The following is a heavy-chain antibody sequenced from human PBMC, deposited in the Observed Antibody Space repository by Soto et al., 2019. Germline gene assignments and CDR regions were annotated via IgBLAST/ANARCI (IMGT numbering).Heavy chain of an antibody. CDR1: GFTFDAYA. Sequence: EVQLVESGGGLVQPGRSLRLSCAASGFTFDAYAMHWVRQALWKGLYWVSGISWNMGSIGYADSVKGRFTISRDNAKNYLYLQMNSLRAKDTALYYCAKDIVYEPPFLGIDYWGQATLVTVSS. J-gene: IGHJ4*02. V-gene: IGHV3-9*01. CDR2: ISWNMGSI. CDR3: AKDIVYEPPFLGIDY. D-gene: IGHD3-3*02.